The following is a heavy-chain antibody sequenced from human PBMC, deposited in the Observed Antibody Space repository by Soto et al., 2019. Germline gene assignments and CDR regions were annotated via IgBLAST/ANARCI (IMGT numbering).Heavy chain of an antibody. CDR1: GFTLSRYC. D-gene: IGHD6-13*01. Sequence: GSRRLSCSASGFTLSRYCMNWVRQAPGKGLEWVSSISGSASEIYYADSVKGRFTISRDNAKNSLYLQMNSLRAEDTAVYYCARDRNIATSGDWFDPWGQIPLVTVSS. J-gene: IGHJ5*02. CDR2: ISGSASEI. CDR3: ARDRNIATSGDWFDP. V-gene: IGHV3-21*01.